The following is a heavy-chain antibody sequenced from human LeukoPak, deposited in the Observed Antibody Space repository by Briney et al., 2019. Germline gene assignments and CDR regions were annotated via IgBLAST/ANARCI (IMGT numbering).Heavy chain of an antibody. V-gene: IGHV3-23*01. CDR3: ARDWRFWYYYDSSGYLGY. D-gene: IGHD3-22*01. CDR2: ISGSGGST. Sequence: GGSLRLSCAASGFTFSSYAMSWVRQAPGKGLEWVSAISGSGGSTYYADSVKGRFTISRDNSKNTLYLQMNSLRAEDTAVYYCARDWRFWYYYDSSGYLGYRGQGTLVTVSS. CDR1: GFTFSSYA. J-gene: IGHJ4*02.